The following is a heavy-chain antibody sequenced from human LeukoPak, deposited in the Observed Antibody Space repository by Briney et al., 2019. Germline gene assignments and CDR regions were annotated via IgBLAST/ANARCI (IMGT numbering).Heavy chain of an antibody. CDR2: ISGSGNNV. D-gene: IGHD5-24*01. CDR1: GFTFSDYY. V-gene: IGHV3-11*04. J-gene: IGHJ6*03. CDR3: ARGSRDGYKKYYYYYYYMDV. Sequence: GGSLRLSCAASGFTFSDYYMSWIRQAPGKGLERVSYISGSGNNVYYADSVKGRFTISRDNSKNTLYLQMNSLRAEDTAVYYCARGSRDGYKKYYYYYYYMDVWGKGTTVTVSS.